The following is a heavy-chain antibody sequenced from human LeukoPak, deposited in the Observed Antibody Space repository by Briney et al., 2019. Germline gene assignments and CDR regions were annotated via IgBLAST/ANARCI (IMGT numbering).Heavy chain of an antibody. Sequence: PSETLSLTCTVSGDSISNHNYFWGWIRQPPGKGLKWIGSIHYIGSTYFNLSLKSRVTVSVDTSKNHFSLKLSSVTAADTGVYYCATSVYSSGWHPFFDYWGQGAPVIVSS. CDR3: ATSVYSSGWHPFFDY. J-gene: IGHJ4*02. CDR1: GDSISNHNYF. CDR2: IHYIGST. D-gene: IGHD6-19*01. V-gene: IGHV4-39*02.